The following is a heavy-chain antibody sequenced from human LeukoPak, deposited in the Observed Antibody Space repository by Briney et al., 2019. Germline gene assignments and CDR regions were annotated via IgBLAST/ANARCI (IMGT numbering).Heavy chain of an antibody. V-gene: IGHV4-38-2*01. CDR3: TFAQGQWVVRNVFQN. Sequence: SETLSLTCAVSGDSIRNDKWWSWVRQPPGKGLEWIGSFYYTGSTYYNPSLKSRVSISVDTSKNQVSLKVNSVTAADTAVYYCTFAQGQWVVRNVFQNWGQGTLVTVSS. D-gene: IGHD6-19*01. CDR2: FYYTGST. CDR1: GDSIRNDKW. J-gene: IGHJ4*02.